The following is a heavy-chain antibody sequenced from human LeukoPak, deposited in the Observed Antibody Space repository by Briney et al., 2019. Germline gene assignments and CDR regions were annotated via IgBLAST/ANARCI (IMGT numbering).Heavy chain of an antibody. CDR1: GFTFSDYY. CDR3: ARPSKRFIVVVEVGY. V-gene: IGHV3-11*04. J-gene: IGHJ4*02. Sequence: GGSLRLSRAASGFTFSDYYMNWIRPTPGKGLEWISCISNSGRTIYYADSVKGRFTISRDNAKNTLYLQMNSLRAEDTAVYYCARPSKRFIVVVEVGYWGQGTLVTVSS. CDR2: ISNSGRTI. D-gene: IGHD2-2*01.